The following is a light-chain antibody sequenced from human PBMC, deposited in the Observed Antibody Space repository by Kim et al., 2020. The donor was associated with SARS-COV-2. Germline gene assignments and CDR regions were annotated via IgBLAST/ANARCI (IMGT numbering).Light chain of an antibody. CDR2: QDT. CDR3: QTWDSINTV. CDR1: KLGDKY. Sequence: SYELTQPPSVSVSPGQTASITCSGDKLGDKYAYWYQQKPGQSPVLVIYQDTKRPSGIPERFSGSNPGKTVTLTISGAQVKDEADYYCQTWDSINTVYGGG. V-gene: IGLV3-1*01. J-gene: IGLJ2*01.